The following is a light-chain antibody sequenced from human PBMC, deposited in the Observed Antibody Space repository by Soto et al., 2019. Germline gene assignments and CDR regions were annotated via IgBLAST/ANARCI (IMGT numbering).Light chain of an antibody. CDR3: QQYGDSPRT. CDR1: QSVSSSY. Sequence: EIVFTQSPGTLSLSPGERATLSCRASQSVSSSYLAWYQQKPGQAPRLLIYGAASRATGVPDRFSGSGSGTDFTLTIRRLAPEDFAVYYCQQYGDSPRTFGQGTKVDIK. CDR2: GAA. J-gene: IGKJ1*01. V-gene: IGKV3-20*01.